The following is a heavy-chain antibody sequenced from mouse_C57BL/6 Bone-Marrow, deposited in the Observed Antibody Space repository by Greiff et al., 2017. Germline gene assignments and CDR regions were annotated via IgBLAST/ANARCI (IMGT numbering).Heavy chain of an antibody. CDR1: GYAFSSSW. V-gene: IGHV1-82*01. CDR3: ARLCGGWYFEG. J-gene: IGHJ1*03. Sequence: QVQLQQSGPELVKPGASVKISCKASGYAFSSSWMNWVKQRPGKGLEWIGRIYPGDGDTNYNGKFKGKATLTADKSSSTAYMQLSSLTSEDSAVYFCARLCGGWYFEGWGTGTTVTVSS. CDR2: IYPGDGDT.